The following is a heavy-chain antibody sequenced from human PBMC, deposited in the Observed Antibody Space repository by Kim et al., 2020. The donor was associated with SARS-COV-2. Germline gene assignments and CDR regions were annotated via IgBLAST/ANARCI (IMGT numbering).Heavy chain of an antibody. CDR2: ISGSGGST. CDR1: GFTFSSYA. D-gene: IGHD1-7*01. V-gene: IGHV3-23*01. CDR3: AKTPTGYNWNYLYYFDY. Sequence: GGSLRLSCAASGFTFSSYAMSWVRQAPGKGLEWVSAISGSGGSTYYADSVKGRFTISRDNSKNTLYLQMNSLRAEDTAVYYCAKTPTGYNWNYLYYFDYWGQGTLVTVSS. J-gene: IGHJ4*02.